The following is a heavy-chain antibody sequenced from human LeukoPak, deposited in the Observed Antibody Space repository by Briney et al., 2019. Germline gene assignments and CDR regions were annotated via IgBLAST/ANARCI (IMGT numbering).Heavy chain of an antibody. D-gene: IGHD5-18*01. CDR2: IYYSGST. Sequence: SETLSLTCTVSGGSISSYYWSWIRQPPGKGLEWIGYIYYSGSTYYNPSLKSRVTISVDTSKNQFSLKLSSVTAADTAVYYCARSGATATQRYFDYWGQGTLVTVSS. J-gene: IGHJ4*02. V-gene: IGHV4-59*12. CDR3: ARSGATATQRYFDY. CDR1: GGSISSYY.